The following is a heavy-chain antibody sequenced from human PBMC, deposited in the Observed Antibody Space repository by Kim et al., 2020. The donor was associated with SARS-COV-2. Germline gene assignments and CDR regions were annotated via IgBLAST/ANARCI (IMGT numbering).Heavy chain of an antibody. CDR2: ISSSGSSI. Sequence: GGSLRLSCAASGFAFSDSYMTWIRQASGKGLEWLSSISSSGSSIFYADSVKGRFTISRDNAKNSLYLQMNSLRVDDTAVYYCARHYARGPDYWGQGTLVTVSS. V-gene: IGHV3-11*01. J-gene: IGHJ4*02. CDR1: GFAFSDSY. CDR3: ARHYARGPDY. D-gene: IGHD3-16*01.